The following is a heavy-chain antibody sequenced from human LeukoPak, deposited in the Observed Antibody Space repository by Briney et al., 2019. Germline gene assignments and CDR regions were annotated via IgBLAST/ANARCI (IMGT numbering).Heavy chain of an antibody. D-gene: IGHD3-22*01. CDR2: IYTSGST. V-gene: IGHV4-61*02. CDR3: ARDHEPSGYYDYYYYGMDV. CDR1: GGSISSGSYY. J-gene: IGHJ6*02. Sequence: SQTLSLTCTVSGGSISSGSYYWSWIRQPAGKGLEWIGRIYTSGSTNYNPSLKSRVTISVDTSKNQFSLKLSSVTAADTAVYYCARDHEPSGYYDYYYYGMDVWGQGTTVTVSS.